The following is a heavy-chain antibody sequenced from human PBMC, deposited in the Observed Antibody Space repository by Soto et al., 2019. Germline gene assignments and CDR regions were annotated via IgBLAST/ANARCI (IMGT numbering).Heavy chain of an antibody. CDR2: ISSSSYI. J-gene: IGHJ4*02. D-gene: IGHD3-9*01. CDR1: GFTFSSYX. Sequence: GGSLRLSCAASGFTFSSYXMXXXXQAPGKGLEWVSXISSSSYICNADSVKGRFTISRDNAKNSLYLQMNSLRAEDTAVYYCARDRDFDWLLLGAPFDYWGQGTLVTVSS. V-gene: IGHV3-21*01. CDR3: ARDRDFDWLLLGAPFDY.